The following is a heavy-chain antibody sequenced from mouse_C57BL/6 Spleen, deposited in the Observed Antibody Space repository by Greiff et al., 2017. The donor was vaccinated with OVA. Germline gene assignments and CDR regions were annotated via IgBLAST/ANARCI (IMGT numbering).Heavy chain of an antibody. CDR3: ASVLAGLLGFDY. V-gene: IGHV5-4*03. CDR2: ISDGGSYT. CDR1: GFTFSSYA. D-gene: IGHD2-3*01. Sequence: EVNVVESGGGLVKPGGSLKLSCAASGFTFSSYAMSWVRQTPEKRLEWVATISDGGSYTYYPDNVKGRFTISRDNAKNNLYLQMSHLKSEDTAMYYCASVLAGLLGFDYWGQGTTLTVSS. J-gene: IGHJ2*01.